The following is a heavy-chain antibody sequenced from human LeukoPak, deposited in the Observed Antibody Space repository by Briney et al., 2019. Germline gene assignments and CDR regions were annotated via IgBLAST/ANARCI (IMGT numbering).Heavy chain of an antibody. J-gene: IGHJ4*02. CDR1: GGSISSYY. D-gene: IGHD3-9*01. Sequence: SETLSLTCTVSGGSISSYYWSWIRQPPGKGLEWIGYIYYSGSTNYNPSLKSRVTISVDTSKNQFSLKLGSVTAADTAVYYCARHLENYDILTGYFPPPFDYWGQGTLVTVSS. V-gene: IGHV4-59*01. CDR2: IYYSGST. CDR3: ARHLENYDILTGYFPPPFDY.